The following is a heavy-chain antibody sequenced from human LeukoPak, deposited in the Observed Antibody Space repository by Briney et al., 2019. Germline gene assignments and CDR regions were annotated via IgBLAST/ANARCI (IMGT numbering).Heavy chain of an antibody. V-gene: IGHV3-7*03. D-gene: IGHD1-14*01. CDR1: TFTFSNYW. Sequence: GGSLRLSCAASTFTFSNYWMSWVRQAPGKGLEWVANIKQDGSEKYYVDSVKGRFTISRDNAKTSLYLQMNSLRAEDAAVYYCARDVLAAGATGTFDIWGQGTMVTVSS. CDR3: ARDVLAAGATGTFDI. J-gene: IGHJ3*02. CDR2: IKQDGSEK.